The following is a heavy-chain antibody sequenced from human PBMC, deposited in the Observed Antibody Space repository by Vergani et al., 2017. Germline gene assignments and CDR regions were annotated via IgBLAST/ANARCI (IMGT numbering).Heavy chain of an antibody. V-gene: IGHV3-23*01. Sequence: EVQLLESGGGLVQPGGSLRLSCAASGFTFSSYAMRWVRQAPGKGLEWVSAISGSGGSTYYADSVKGRFTISRDNSKNTLYLQMNSLRAEDTAVYYCAKGRDSIVVVAWYFDYWGQGTLVTVSS. J-gene: IGHJ4*02. CDR1: GFTFSSYA. D-gene: IGHD3-22*01. CDR2: ISGSGGST. CDR3: AKGRDSIVVVAWYFDY.